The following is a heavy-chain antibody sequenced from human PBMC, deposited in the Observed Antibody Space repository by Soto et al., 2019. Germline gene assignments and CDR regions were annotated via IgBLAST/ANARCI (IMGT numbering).Heavy chain of an antibody. J-gene: IGHJ4*02. CDR1: GDSVTIYF. V-gene: IGHV4-59*02. Sequence: SETLSLTCTVSGDSVTIYFWSWMRQPPGKGLEWIGHMYHGGRTNYSPSLKSRVTMSLDSSRNQFSLNLSSVTAADTAVYFCARDPGYCTNGVCPIFDFWGQGLLVTVSS. CDR3: ARDPGYCTNGVCPIFDF. CDR2: MYHGGRT. D-gene: IGHD2-8*01.